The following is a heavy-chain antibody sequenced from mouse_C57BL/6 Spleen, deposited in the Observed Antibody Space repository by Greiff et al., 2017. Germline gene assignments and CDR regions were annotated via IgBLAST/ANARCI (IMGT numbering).Heavy chain of an antibody. V-gene: IGHV5-17*01. Sequence: EVKVVESGGGLVKPGGSLKLSCAASGFTFSDYGMHWVRQAPEKGLEWVAYISSGSSTIYYADTVKGRFTISRDNAKTTLFLQMTSLRSEDTAMYYCARGYYGSRTWGYAMDYWGQGTSVTVSS. CDR2: ISSGSSTI. D-gene: IGHD1-1*01. CDR1: GFTFSDYG. J-gene: IGHJ4*01. CDR3: ARGYYGSRTWGYAMDY.